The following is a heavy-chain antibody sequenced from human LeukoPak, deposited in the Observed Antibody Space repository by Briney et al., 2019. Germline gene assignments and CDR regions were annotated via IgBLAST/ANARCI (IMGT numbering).Heavy chain of an antibody. V-gene: IGHV3-9*01. CDR1: GFTFDDYA. CDR3: AKEGPSSSWYSHWYFDL. CDR2: ISWNSGSI. Sequence: GGSLRLSCAASGFTFDDYAMHWVRQAPGKGLEWVSGISWNSGSIGYADSVKGRFTISRDNAKNSLYLQMNSLRAEDTALYYCAKEGPSSSWYSHWYFDLWGRGTLVTVSS. J-gene: IGHJ2*01. D-gene: IGHD6-13*01.